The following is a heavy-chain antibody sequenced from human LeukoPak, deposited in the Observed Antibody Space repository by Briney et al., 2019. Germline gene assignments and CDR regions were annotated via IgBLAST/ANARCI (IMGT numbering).Heavy chain of an antibody. D-gene: IGHD3-10*01. CDR2: INRRGNT. CDR3: ARSYYGSGSYYNWFDP. J-gene: IGHJ5*02. V-gene: IGHV4-34*01. Sequence: SETPSLTCVVSGGSLSGSFSSYFWTWIRQPPGKGLEWIGEINRRGNTNYNPSLKSRVTMSVDTSKNDLSLELTSPTAADTAVYYCARSYYGSGSYYNWFDPWGQGTLVTVSS. CDR1: GGSLSGSFSSYF.